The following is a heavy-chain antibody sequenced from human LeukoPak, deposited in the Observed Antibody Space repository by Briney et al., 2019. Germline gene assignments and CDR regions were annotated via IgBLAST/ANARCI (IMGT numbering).Heavy chain of an antibody. D-gene: IGHD3-10*01. CDR1: GFTFRSYW. CDR3: ARAISMVWGLIYYGMDV. V-gene: IGHV3-7*01. CDR2: INQDGSEK. J-gene: IGHJ6*02. Sequence: SGGSLGLSCAASGFTFRSYWMNWARQAPGKGLEWVAIINQDGSEKYYVDSVKGRSTISRDNAKNSLYLQMNSLRVEDTAVYYCARAISMVWGLIYYGMDVWGQGTTVTVSS.